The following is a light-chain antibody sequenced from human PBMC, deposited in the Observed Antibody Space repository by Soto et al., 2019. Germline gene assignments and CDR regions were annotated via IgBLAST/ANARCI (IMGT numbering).Light chain of an antibody. CDR3: QQYKSYPLT. Sequence: DIQMTQSPYTLSASAGDRVTITCRTSQSISSWLAWYQQKPGKAPKLLIHEASSLESGVPSRFSGSGSETEFTLTISSLQPDDFATYYCQQYKSYPLTFGGGSKVEIK. V-gene: IGKV1-5*03. CDR2: EAS. J-gene: IGKJ4*01. CDR1: QSISSW.